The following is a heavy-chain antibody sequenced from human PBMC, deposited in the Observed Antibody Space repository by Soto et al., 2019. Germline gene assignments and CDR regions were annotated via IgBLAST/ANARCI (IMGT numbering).Heavy chain of an antibody. J-gene: IGHJ3*02. V-gene: IGHV1-69*13. D-gene: IGHD3-22*01. CDR3: AGAKYYYDSSGYHAFDI. Sequence: SVKVSCKASGGTFSSYAISWVRQAPGQGLEWMGGIIPIFGTANYAQKFQGRVTITADESTSTAYMELSSLRSEDTAVYYCAGAKYYYDSSGYHAFDIWGQGTMVTISS. CDR2: IIPIFGTA. CDR1: GGTFSSYA.